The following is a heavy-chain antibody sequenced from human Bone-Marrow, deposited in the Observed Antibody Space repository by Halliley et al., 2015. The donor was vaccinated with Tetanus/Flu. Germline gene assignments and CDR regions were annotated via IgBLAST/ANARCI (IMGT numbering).Heavy chain of an antibody. J-gene: IGHJ4*02. Sequence: LGWIGYIFYSGGTNYNPSLKSRVTISVDTSKNQLSLKLRSVTAADTAVYYCARDSYGNGWFFDYWGQGTLVTVSS. V-gene: IGHV4-59*01. CDR3: ARDSYGNGWFFDY. CDR2: IFYSGGT. D-gene: IGHD6-19*01.